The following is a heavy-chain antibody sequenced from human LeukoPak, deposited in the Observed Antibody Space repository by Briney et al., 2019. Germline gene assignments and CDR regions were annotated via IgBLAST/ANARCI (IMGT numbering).Heavy chain of an antibody. CDR1: GYTFTSYG. Sequence: ASVKVSCKASGYTFTSYGISWVRQAPGQGLEWMGWISAYNGNTNYAQKLQGRVTMTTDTSTSTAYMELSRLRSDDTAVYYCAREDGSGSYYNPPHFDYWGQGTLVTVSS. D-gene: IGHD3-10*01. V-gene: IGHV1-18*01. CDR2: ISAYNGNT. CDR3: AREDGSGSYYNPPHFDY. J-gene: IGHJ4*02.